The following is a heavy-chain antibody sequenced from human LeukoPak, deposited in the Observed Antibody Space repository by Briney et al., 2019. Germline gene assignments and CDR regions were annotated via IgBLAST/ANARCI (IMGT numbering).Heavy chain of an antibody. D-gene: IGHD3-10*01. J-gene: IGHJ4*02. CDR1: GFTFSSHG. Sequence: PGRSLRLSCAASGFTFSSHGMHWVRQAPGKGLVWVSHMNSDGSITRYADSVKGRFTISRDNAKNTLYLQMNSLRAEDTAVYYCARGGNYVSGSYNYWGQGTLATVSS. V-gene: IGHV3-74*01. CDR2: MNSDGSIT. CDR3: ARGGNYVSGSYNY.